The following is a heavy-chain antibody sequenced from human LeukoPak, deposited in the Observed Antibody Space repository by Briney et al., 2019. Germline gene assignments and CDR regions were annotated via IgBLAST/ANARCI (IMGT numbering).Heavy chain of an antibody. J-gene: IGHJ4*02. CDR3: AKLLITVTTPYFDY. Sequence: GASLRLSCAASGFTFSSYAMSWVGQAPGKGLEWVSAISGSGGSTYYADSVKGRFTISRDNSKNTLYLQMNSLRAEDTAVYYCAKLLITVTTPYFDYWGQGTLVTVSS. V-gene: IGHV3-23*01. CDR2: ISGSGGST. CDR1: GFTFSSYA. D-gene: IGHD4-17*01.